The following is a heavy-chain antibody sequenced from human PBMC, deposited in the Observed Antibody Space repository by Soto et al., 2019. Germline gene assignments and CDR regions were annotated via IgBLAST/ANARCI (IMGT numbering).Heavy chain of an antibody. CDR3: ARRPEYSGYDRLDAFDI. CDR1: GGSISSYY. V-gene: IGHV4-59*08. Sequence: SETLSLTCTVSGGSISSYYWSWIRQPPGKGLEWIGYIYYSGSTNYNPSLKSRVTISVDTSKNQFSLKLSSVTAADTAVYYCARRPEYSGYDRLDAFDIWGQGTMVTVSS. D-gene: IGHD5-12*01. CDR2: IYYSGST. J-gene: IGHJ3*02.